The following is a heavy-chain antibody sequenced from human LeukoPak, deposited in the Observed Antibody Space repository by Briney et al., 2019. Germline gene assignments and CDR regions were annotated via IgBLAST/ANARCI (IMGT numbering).Heavy chain of an antibody. CDR1: GFRFTDYS. V-gene: IGHV3-23*01. CDR3: VKDRPCETCMPMDA. J-gene: IGHJ6*02. Sequence: GGSLRLSCAASGFRFTDYSMRWVRQAPGKGLEWVAGLGRSGEYKYYADSVKGRFTISRDNSKDTVSLQMNSLRAEDSAIYFCVKDRPCETCMPMDAWGQGTTVTVSS. CDR2: LGRSGEYK. D-gene: IGHD2-2*01.